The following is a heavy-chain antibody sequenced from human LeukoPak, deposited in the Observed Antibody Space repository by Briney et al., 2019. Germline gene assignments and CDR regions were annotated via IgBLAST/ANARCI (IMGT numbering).Heavy chain of an antibody. Sequence: PGRSLRLSCAASGFTFSSYGMHWVRQAPGKGLEWVAVISYDGSNKYYADSVKGRFTISRDNSKNTLYLQMNSLRAEDTAVYYCARVGLRRGGYWGQGTLVTVSS. J-gene: IGHJ4*02. CDR2: ISYDGSNK. CDR1: GFTFSSYG. D-gene: IGHD3-3*01. CDR3: ARVGLRRGGY. V-gene: IGHV3-30*03.